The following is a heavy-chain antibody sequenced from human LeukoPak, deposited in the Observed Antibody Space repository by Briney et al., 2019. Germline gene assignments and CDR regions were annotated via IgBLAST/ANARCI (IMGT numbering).Heavy chain of an antibody. J-gene: IGHJ4*02. V-gene: IGHV3-30*18. CDR3: AKWDDHAWYYFDY. D-gene: IGHD1-1*01. CDR1: GFNFSSYG. CDR2: ISYDGSNK. Sequence: GSLRLSCAASGFNFSSYGMHWVRQAPGKGLEWVAVISYDGSNKYYADSVKGRFTISRDNSKNTLYLQMNSLRAEDTAVYYCAKWDDHAWYYFDYWGQGTLVTVSS.